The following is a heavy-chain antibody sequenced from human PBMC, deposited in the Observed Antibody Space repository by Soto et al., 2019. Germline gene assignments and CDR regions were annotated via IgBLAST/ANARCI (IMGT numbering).Heavy chain of an antibody. J-gene: IGHJ5*02. CDR3: ARESPIAAHRGEGVDWFDP. CDR1: GGSISSGGYY. D-gene: IGHD6-6*01. CDR2: IYYSGST. Sequence: QVQLQESGPGLVKPSQTLSLTCTVSGGSISSGGYYWSWIRQHPGKGLEWIGYIYYSGSTYYNPSLKSRVTISVDTSKNQFSLKLSSVTAADTAVYYCARESPIAAHRGEGVDWFDPWGQGTLVTVSS. V-gene: IGHV4-31*03.